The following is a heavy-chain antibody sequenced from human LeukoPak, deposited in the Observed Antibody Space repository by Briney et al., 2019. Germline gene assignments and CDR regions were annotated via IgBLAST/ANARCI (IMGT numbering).Heavy chain of an antibody. V-gene: IGHV3-11*01. D-gene: IGHD6-25*01. Sequence: GGSLRLSCAASGFTLSDYYMSWIRKAPGKGLEWGSYINSSGSTIYYAASVKGRFTISRDNAKNSLYLQMTSLKAEDTAVYYCARGRRPFDYWGQGTLVTVSS. CDR3: ARGRRPFDY. CDR1: GFTLSDYY. J-gene: IGHJ4*02. CDR2: INSSGSTI.